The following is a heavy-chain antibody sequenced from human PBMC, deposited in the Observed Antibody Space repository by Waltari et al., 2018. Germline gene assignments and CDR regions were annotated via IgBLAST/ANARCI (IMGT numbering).Heavy chain of an antibody. Sequence: QVQLVQSGAEVKKPGASVKVSCKVSGYTLTELSMHWVRQAPGKGLEWMGGFDPEEGDTIYEQKFQGRGTMTRDTSTEPAYRGLGSLGSEDTAVYYCATPYGSGTYYYYGMDVWGQGTTVTVSS. CDR3: ATPYGSGTYYYYGMDV. CDR1: GYTLTELS. CDR2: FDPEEGDT. D-gene: IGHD3-10*01. V-gene: IGHV1-24*01. J-gene: IGHJ6*02.